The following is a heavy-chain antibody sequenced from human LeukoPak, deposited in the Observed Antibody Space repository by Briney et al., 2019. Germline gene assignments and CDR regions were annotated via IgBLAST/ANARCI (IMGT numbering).Heavy chain of an antibody. V-gene: IGHV4-59*01. CDR3: ATPRGYFDL. CDR1: GGSISNYY. CDR2: IYYSGST. Sequence: PSETLSLTCTVSGGSISNYYWSWIRQPPGKGLEGIGYIYYSGSTNYNPSLKRRVTISVVTSKNQFSLKLSSVTAADTAVYYCATPRGYFDLWGRGTLVTVSS. J-gene: IGHJ2*01.